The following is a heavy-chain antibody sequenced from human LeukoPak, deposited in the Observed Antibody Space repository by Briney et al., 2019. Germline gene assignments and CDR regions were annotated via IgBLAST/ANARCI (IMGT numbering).Heavy chain of an antibody. J-gene: IGHJ4*02. CDR1: GGSISSSSHY. V-gene: IGHV4-39*01. D-gene: IGHD2-2*01. CDR3: ARGSTSGSESDY. Sequence: SETLSLTCTVSGGSISSSSHYWGWIRQPPGKGLQWIGSFYYNGNTYYNPSLKSRVTISVDTSMTQFSLKLSSVTAADTAVYYCARGSTSGSESDYWGQGTLVTVSS. CDR2: FYYNGNT.